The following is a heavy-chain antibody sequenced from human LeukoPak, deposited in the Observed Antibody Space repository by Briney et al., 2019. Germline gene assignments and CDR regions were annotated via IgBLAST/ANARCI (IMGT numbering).Heavy chain of an antibody. CDR3: ARDYRMVLLWFGEKMGFDY. CDR1: GFTFSSYA. V-gene: IGHV3-30-3*01. D-gene: IGHD3-10*01. J-gene: IGHJ4*02. CDR2: ISYDGSNK. Sequence: PGGSLRVSCAASGFTFSSYAMHWVRQAPGKGLEWVAVISYDGSNKYYADSVKGRFTISRDNSKNTLYLQMNSLRAEDTAVYYCARDYRMVLLWFGEKMGFDYWGQGTLVTVSS.